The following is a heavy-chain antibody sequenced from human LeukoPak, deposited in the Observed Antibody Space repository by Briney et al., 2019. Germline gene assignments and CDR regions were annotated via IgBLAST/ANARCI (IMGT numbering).Heavy chain of an antibody. V-gene: IGHV3-53*01. CDR3: ALQGGDARLTKLRGVVIHSFHF. J-gene: IGHJ4*02. D-gene: IGHD3-10*01. CDR2: IYSDNT. Sequence: GGSLRLSCTVSGFTVSSNSMSWVRQAPGKGLEWVSFIYSDNTHYSDSVKGRFTISRDNSKNTLYLQMNSLRAEDTAVYYCALQGGDARLTKLRGVVIHSFHFWGQGTLVTVSS. CDR1: GFTVSSNS.